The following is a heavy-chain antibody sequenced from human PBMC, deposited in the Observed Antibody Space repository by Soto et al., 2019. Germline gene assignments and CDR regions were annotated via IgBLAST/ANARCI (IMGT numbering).Heavy chain of an antibody. CDR1: GGSISSSSYY. V-gene: IGHV4-39*01. CDR3: ARMVRGPQNWFDP. Sequence: SETLSLTCTVSGGSISSSSYYWGWIRQPPGKGLEWIGSIYYSGSTYYNPSLKSRVTISVDTSKNQFSLKLSSVTAADTAVYYFARMVRGPQNWFDPRGQRTPVTVSS. D-gene: IGHD3-10*01. CDR2: IYYSGST. J-gene: IGHJ5*02.